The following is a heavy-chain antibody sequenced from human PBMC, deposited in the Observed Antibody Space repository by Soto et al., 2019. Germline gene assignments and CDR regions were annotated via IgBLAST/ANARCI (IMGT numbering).Heavy chain of an antibody. J-gene: IGHJ5*02. V-gene: IGHV4-39*07. CDR1: GGSMSSSSYY. CDR2: IYYSGST. Sequence: SKTLSLTCTVSGGSMSSSSYYWGWIRQPPGKGLEWIGSIYYSGSTYYNPSLKSRVTISLDTSKNQFSLKLSSVTAADAGVYYCRRGVLPWGQGNLVTVS. CDR3: RRGVLP.